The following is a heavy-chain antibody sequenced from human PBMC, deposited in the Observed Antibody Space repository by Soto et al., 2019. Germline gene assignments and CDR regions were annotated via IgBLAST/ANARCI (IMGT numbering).Heavy chain of an antibody. J-gene: IGHJ5*02. CDR3: ARRARRGVRRGGDGFDH. CDR2: INPSDSYA. CDR1: GYPFTTYW. V-gene: IGHV5-10-1*01. Sequence: GESLPISCEGSGYPFTTYWINWVRQMPGKGLEWMGRINPSDSYANYSPSFQGRVTISVDTSISTAYLQWTSLKSSDAAMYYCARRARRGVRRGGDGFDHWGQGTLGNGS. D-gene: IGHD2-21*02.